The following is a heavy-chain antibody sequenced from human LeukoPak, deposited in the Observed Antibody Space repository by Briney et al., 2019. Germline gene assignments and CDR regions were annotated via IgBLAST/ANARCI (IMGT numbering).Heavy chain of an antibody. V-gene: IGHV4-61*02. CDR3: AREGYSYGYFVDY. CDR1: GFSISSGSYY. J-gene: IGHJ4*02. Sequence: TSQTLSLTCTVSGFSISSGSYYWSWIRQPPGMGLEWIGRIYTSGSTNYNPSLKSRVTISVDTSKNQFSLKLSSVTAADTAVYYCAREGYSYGYFVDYWGQGTLVTVSS. D-gene: IGHD5-18*01. CDR2: IYTSGST.